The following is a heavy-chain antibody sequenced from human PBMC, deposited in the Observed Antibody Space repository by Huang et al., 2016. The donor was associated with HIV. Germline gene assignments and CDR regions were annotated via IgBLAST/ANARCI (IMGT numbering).Heavy chain of an antibody. CDR2: LYWDDDK. V-gene: IGHV2-5*02. D-gene: IGHD1-1*01. Sequence: QITLKESGPTLVKPTQTLTLTCSFSGFSLTTSGVGVGWIRQPPGKAPEWLALLYWDDDKRYRPSRRSRLTRTKDTSKSQVFLTMTNMDPLDTATYYCALRARQHTRYNWFDPWGQGVLVTVSS. CDR1: GFSLTTSGVG. J-gene: IGHJ5*02. CDR3: ALRARQHTRYNWFDP.